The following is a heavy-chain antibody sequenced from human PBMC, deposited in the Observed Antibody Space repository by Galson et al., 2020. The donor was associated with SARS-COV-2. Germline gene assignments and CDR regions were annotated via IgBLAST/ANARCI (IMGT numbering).Heavy chain of an antibody. J-gene: IGHJ4*02. CDR1: GGSISSSSYY. Sequence: LTCTVSGGSISSSSYYWGWIRQPPGKGLEWIGSIYYSGSTYYNPSLKSRVTISVDTSKNQFSLKLSSVTAADTAVYYCARDSSSLNDYWGQGTLVTVSS. V-gene: IGHV4-39*07. CDR3: ARDSSSLNDY. CDR2: IYYSGST. D-gene: IGHD6-6*01.